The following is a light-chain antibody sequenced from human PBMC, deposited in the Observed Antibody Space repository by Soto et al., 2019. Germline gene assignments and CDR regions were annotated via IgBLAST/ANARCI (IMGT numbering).Light chain of an antibody. CDR2: SNN. CDR3: AAWDDSLNAYV. J-gene: IGLJ1*01. CDR1: SANIGSNT. Sequence: QSVLTQPPSSSGTPGQRVSISCPGSSANIGSNTVNWYQQLPGTAPKLLIYSNNERPSGVPDRFSGSKSGTSASLAISGLQTEDEADFYCAAWDDSLNAYVIGTGTKLTVL. V-gene: IGLV1-44*01.